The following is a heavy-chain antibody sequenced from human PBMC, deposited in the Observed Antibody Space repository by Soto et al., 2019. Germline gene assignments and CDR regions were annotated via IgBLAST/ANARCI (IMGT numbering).Heavy chain of an antibody. J-gene: IGHJ4*02. Sequence: GGSLRLSCAASGSAFRTHGMHWVRQAPGKGLEWVAVIWGDESKKYYADSVKGRFTISKDNSKNTLFLQMNTLRAEDTAVYYCARGAVAAGDFAYWGQGTLVTVSS. CDR2: IWGDESKK. D-gene: IGHD2-15*01. V-gene: IGHV3-33*01. CDR3: ARGAVAAGDFAY. CDR1: GSAFRTHG.